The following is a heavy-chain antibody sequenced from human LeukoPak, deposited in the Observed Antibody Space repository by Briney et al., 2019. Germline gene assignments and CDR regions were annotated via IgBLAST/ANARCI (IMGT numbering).Heavy chain of an antibody. D-gene: IGHD3-9*01. CDR3: ARAFEWLGGYYYYYMDV. J-gene: IGHJ6*03. CDR1: GFTFSSYA. CDR2: ISGSGGST. V-gene: IGHV3-23*01. Sequence: EPGGSLRLSCAASGFTFSSYAMSWVRQAPGKGLEWVSAISGSGGSTYYADSVKGRFTISRDNSKNTLYLQMNSLRAEDTAVYYCARAFEWLGGYYYYYMDVWGKGTTVTVSS.